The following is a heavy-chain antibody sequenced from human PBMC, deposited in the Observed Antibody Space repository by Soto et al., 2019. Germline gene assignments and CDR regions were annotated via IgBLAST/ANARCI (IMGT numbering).Heavy chain of an antibody. D-gene: IGHD3-22*01. J-gene: IGHJ1*01. V-gene: IGHV3-30-3*01. Sequence: PGGSLRLSCAASGFTFSSYAMHWVRQAPGKGLEWVALLSYDGSNKYYADSVKGRFTISRDNSKNTLYLQMNSLRAEDTAVYYCARDTSSGYPRWEYFQHWGQGTPVTVSS. CDR1: GFTFSSYA. CDR3: ARDTSSGYPRWEYFQH. CDR2: LSYDGSNK.